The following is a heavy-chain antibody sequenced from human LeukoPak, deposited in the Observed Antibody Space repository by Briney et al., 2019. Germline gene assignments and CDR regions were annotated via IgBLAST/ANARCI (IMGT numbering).Heavy chain of an antibody. D-gene: IGHD2-2*03. J-gene: IGHJ4*02. CDR2: ISGSGGST. V-gene: IGHV3-23*01. Sequence: GGSLRLSCAASGFTFSSYTMNWVRQAPGKGLEWASGISGSGGSTYYADSVKGRFTISRDNSKNTVYLQMNSLRAEDTAVYYCAKVTVGSSLDMNFDYWGQGTLVTVSS. CDR3: AKVTVGSSLDMNFDY. CDR1: GFTFSSYT.